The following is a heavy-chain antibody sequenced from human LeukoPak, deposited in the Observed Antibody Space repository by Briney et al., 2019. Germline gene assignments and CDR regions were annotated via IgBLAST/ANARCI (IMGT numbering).Heavy chain of an antibody. J-gene: IGHJ4*02. CDR2: IRYDGSNK. V-gene: IGHV3-30*02. CDR3: AKDLFARVRGVIPVFDY. Sequence: GGSLRLSCAASGFTFSYFGIHWVRQAPGKGLEWVAFIRYDGSNKYYADSVKGRFTISRDNSKNTLYLQMNSLRAEDTAVYYCAKDLFARVRGVIPVFDYWGQGTLVTVSS. CDR1: GFTFSYFG. D-gene: IGHD3-10*01.